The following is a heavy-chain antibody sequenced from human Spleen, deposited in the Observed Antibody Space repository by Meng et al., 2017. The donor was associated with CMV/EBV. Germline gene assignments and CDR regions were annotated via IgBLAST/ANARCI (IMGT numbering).Heavy chain of an antibody. J-gene: IGHJ4*02. CDR1: GFTGGSDV. V-gene: IGHV3-23*01. CDR3: AKGEVGATNSYFDY. D-gene: IGHD1-26*01. Sequence: ATGFTGGSDVMRWVRQAPGTGREGVSGISDSGGSTYYADSVKGRFTISRDNSKNTLYLQMHSLRAEDTAVYYCAKGEVGATNSYFDYWGQGTLVTVSS. CDR2: ISDSGGST.